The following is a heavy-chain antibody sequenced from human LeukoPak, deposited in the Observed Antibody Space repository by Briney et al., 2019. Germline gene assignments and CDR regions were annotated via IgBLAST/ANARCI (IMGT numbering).Heavy chain of an antibody. CDR3: AKATEIAVAEDY. Sequence: GGSLRLSCAASGFTFSSYSMNWVRQAPGKGLEWVSAISGSGGSIYYADSVKGRFTISRDNSKNTLYLQMNSLRAEDTAVYYCAKATEIAVAEDYWGQGTLVTVSS. J-gene: IGHJ4*02. CDR2: ISGSGGSI. CDR1: GFTFSSYS. D-gene: IGHD6-19*01. V-gene: IGHV3-23*01.